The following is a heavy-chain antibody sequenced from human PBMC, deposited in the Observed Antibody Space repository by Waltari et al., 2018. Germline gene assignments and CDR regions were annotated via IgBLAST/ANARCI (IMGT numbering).Heavy chain of an antibody. Sequence: EVQLVESGGGLVKPGGSLRLSCAASGFTLSGFSMTWVRQAPGKGLEWVSSASSSGTYIYYADSVKGRFSISRDNAKNSLYLHMNSLRAEDTAVYYCARDRWYFDSWGQGTLVTVSS. D-gene: IGHD2-15*01. CDR1: GFTLSGFS. CDR3: ARDRWYFDS. CDR2: ASSSGTYI. J-gene: IGHJ4*02. V-gene: IGHV3-21*03.